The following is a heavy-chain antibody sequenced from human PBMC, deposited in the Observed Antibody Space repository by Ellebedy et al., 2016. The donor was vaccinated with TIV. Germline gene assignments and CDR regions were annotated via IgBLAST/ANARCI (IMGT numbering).Heavy chain of an antibody. Sequence: PGGSLRLSCTVSGFSFKSYGMHWVRQAPGKGLEWVAVISHDGSVQYYPESVRGRFTISRDDSKNTVYLEISSLRVDDTAMYYCAKDSRFMLTSYDFDHWGQGTPVTVSS. CDR2: ISHDGSVQ. CDR1: GFSFKSYG. D-gene: IGHD3-16*01. CDR3: AKDSRFMLTSYDFDH. V-gene: IGHV3-30*18. J-gene: IGHJ4*02.